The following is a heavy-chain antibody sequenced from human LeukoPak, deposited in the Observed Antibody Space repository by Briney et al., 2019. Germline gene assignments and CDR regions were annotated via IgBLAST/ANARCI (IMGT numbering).Heavy chain of an antibody. CDR1: GYTFTING. D-gene: IGHD5-18*01. V-gene: IGHV1-18*01. CDR2: ISANNGNT. CDR3: ARGKYSYDRTSFDY. Sequence: AAVTVSFTASGYTFTINGISWVRQAPGQGQEWMGWISANNGNTNYSQKLQGRVTMTTDTATSTAYMDLRSLRSDDTAVYYCARGKYSYDRTSFDYWGQGTLVTVSS. J-gene: IGHJ4*02.